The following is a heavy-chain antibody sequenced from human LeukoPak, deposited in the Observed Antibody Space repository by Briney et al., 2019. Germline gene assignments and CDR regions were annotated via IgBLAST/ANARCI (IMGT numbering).Heavy chain of an antibody. CDR1: GFTVSSNY. Sequence: GGSLRLSCAASGFTVSSNYMSWVRQAPGKGLEGVSGITGSGGRTYYADSVRGRLTISRDNSKTTLYLQMNSLRAEDTALYYCAKNEIVGATNYYGMDVWGQGTTVTVSS. D-gene: IGHD1-26*01. V-gene: IGHV3-23*01. J-gene: IGHJ6*02. CDR3: AKNEIVGATNYYGMDV. CDR2: ITGSGGRT.